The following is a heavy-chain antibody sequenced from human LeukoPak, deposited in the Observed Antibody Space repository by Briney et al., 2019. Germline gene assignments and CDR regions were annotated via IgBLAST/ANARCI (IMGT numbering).Heavy chain of an antibody. D-gene: IGHD2-2*01. CDR1: GGSISSYY. CDR2: ISKSGNT. Sequence: SETLSLTCTVSGGSISSYYWSWIRQPPGKGLEWIGYISKSGNTNYNPSLKSRVTISVDTSKNQFSLKLSSVTAADTAVYYCASYAKDIVVLPAASIYWYFDLWGRGTLVTVSS. J-gene: IGHJ2*01. V-gene: IGHV4-59*12. CDR3: ASYAKDIVVLPAASIYWYFDL.